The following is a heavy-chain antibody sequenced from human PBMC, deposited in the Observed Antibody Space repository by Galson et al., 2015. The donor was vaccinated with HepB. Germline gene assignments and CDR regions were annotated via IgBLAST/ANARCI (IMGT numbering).Heavy chain of an antibody. D-gene: IGHD3-22*01. J-gene: IGHJ6*02. V-gene: IGHV5-10-1*01. CDR3: ARRRGYYDSSGYRAGYYYYGMDV. CDR1: GYSFTSYW. CDR2: IDPSDSYT. Sequence: QSGAEVKKPGESLRISCKGSGYSFTSYWISWVRQMPGKGLEWMGRIDPSDSYTNYSPSFQGHVTISADKSISTAYLQWSSLKASDTAMYYCARRRGYYDSSGYRAGYYYYGMDVWGQGTTVTVSS.